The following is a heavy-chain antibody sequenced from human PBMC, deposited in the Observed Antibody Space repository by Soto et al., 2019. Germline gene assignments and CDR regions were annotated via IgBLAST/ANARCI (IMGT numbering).Heavy chain of an antibody. Sequence: GGSLRLSCAASGFTFSSYAMHWVRQAPGKGLEYVSAISSNGGSTYYANSVKGRFTISRDNSKNTLYLQMGSLRAEDMAVYYCARGIVVVVAAPNHDAFDIWGQGTMVTVSS. V-gene: IGHV3-64*01. CDR3: ARGIVVVVAAPNHDAFDI. D-gene: IGHD2-15*01. CDR2: ISSNGGST. J-gene: IGHJ3*02. CDR1: GFTFSSYA.